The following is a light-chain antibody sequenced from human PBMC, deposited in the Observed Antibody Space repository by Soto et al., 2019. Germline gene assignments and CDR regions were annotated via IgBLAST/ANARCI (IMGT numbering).Light chain of an antibody. CDR2: RNN. Sequence: QPVLTQPPSASGTPGQRVTISCSGSSSNIGSNYVYWYQQLPGTAPKLLISRNNQRPSGVPDRFSGSKSGTSASLAISGLRSEDEADYYCAAWDDSLSVYVFGTGTKVTVL. J-gene: IGLJ1*01. CDR3: AAWDDSLSVYV. V-gene: IGLV1-47*01. CDR1: SSNIGSNY.